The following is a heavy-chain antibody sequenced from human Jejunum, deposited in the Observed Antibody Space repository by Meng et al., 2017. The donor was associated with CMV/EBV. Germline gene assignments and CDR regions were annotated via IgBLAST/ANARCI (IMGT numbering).Heavy chain of an antibody. D-gene: IGHD2-21*02. CDR2: ITSSSTYI. CDR3: ARDYRTGDGSG. V-gene: IGHV3-21*01. Sequence: CAPSGFPFRPYPMIWVRQAPGRGLEWVSSITSSSTYIYYADSVKGRFTISRDNAKNSLYLQMNSLRAEDTAVYYCARDYRTGDGSGWGQGTLVTVSS. J-gene: IGHJ4*02. CDR1: GFPFRPYP.